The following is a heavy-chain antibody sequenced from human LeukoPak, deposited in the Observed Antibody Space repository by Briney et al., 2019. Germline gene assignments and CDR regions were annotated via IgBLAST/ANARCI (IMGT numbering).Heavy chain of an antibody. V-gene: IGHV4-59*01. CDR2: IYYSGGT. D-gene: IGHD4-23*01. CDR3: ARDPEFDGGHGFDH. Sequence: SETLSLTCSVSGGSLSNYYWNWIRQPPGKGLEWIGQIYYSGGTKYNPSLQSRVTISVDTSKTQFSLKLSSVSAADTAVYYCARDPEFDGGHGFDHWGQGTLVTVSS. J-gene: IGHJ4*02. CDR1: GGSLSNYY.